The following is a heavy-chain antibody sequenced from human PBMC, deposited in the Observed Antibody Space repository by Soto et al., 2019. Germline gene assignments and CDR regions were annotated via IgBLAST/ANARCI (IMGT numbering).Heavy chain of an antibody. V-gene: IGHV3-21*01. D-gene: IGHD3-22*01. Sequence: GGSLRLSCAASGFTFSSYSMNWVRQAPGKGLEWVSSISSSSSYIYYADSVKGRFTISRDNAKNSLYLQMNSLRAEDTAVYYCARDASTPPYYYDSSGYSKWFDPWGQGTLVTVSS. CDR2: ISSSSSYI. CDR1: GFTFSSYS. J-gene: IGHJ5*02. CDR3: ARDASTPPYYYDSSGYSKWFDP.